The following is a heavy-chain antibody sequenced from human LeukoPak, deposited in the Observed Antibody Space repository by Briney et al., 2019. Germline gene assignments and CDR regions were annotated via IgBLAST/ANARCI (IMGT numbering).Heavy chain of an antibody. CDR2: IYSGGST. J-gene: IGHJ6*03. V-gene: IGHV3-53*01. CDR3: ARDRRLWNMDV. CDR1: GFTVSSNY. Sequence: PGGSLRLSCAASGFTVSSNYMSWVRQAPGKGLEWVSVIYSGGSTYYADSVKGRFTISRDNSKNTLYLQMNSLRAEDTAVYYCARDRRLWNMDVWGTGTTVTISS. D-gene: IGHD4/OR15-4a*01.